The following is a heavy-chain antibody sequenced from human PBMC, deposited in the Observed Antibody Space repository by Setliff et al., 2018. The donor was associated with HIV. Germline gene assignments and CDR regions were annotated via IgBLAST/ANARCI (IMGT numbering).Heavy chain of an antibody. D-gene: IGHD6-19*01. V-gene: IGHV1-46*03. Sequence: ASVKVSCKASGYTFTSYYMHWVRQAPGQGLEWMGIINPSGGSTSYAQKFQGRVTMTRDTSTSTVYMELSSLRSEDTAVYYCARDLLSGWYHYYYYMGVWGKGTTVTV. CDR1: GYTFTSYY. CDR2: INPSGGST. CDR3: ARDLLSGWYHYYYYMGV. J-gene: IGHJ6*03.